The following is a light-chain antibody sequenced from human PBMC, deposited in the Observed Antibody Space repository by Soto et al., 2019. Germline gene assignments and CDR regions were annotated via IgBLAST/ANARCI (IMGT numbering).Light chain of an antibody. J-gene: IGLJ2*01. V-gene: IGLV2-14*01. CDR2: DVS. CDR1: SSDVGLFTY. CDR3: SSYASTSPHVL. Sequence: QSVLTQPASVSGSPGQSITISCTGTSSDVGLFTYVSWYQMHPGKGPKLMIHDVSNRPSGVSSRLSGSRSGNTASLNISALQPEDEADYYCSSYASTSPHVLFGGGTKVTVL.